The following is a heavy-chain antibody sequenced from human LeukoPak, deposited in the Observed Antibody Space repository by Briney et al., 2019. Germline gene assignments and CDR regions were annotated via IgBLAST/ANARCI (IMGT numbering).Heavy chain of an antibody. V-gene: IGHV3-30*18. J-gene: IGHJ2*01. D-gene: IGHD5-18*01. CDR2: ISDDGSNT. CDR1: GFTFSSYS. Sequence: GRSLRLSCAASGFTFSSYSMNWVRQAPGKGLEWVAVISDDGSNTYYADSVKGRFTISRDNSKNTLYLQLNSLRTEDTAVYYCAKDADTATIIYWYFDLWGRGTLVTVSS. CDR3: AKDADTATIIYWYFDL.